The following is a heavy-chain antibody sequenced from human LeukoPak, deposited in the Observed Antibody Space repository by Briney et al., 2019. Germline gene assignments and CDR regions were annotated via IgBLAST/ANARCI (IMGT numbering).Heavy chain of an antibody. V-gene: IGHV4-59*01. Sequence: SETLSLTCTVSGGSISNFYWSWIRQPPGKGLEWVGCIYYTGSTNYNPSLKSRVTISVDTSKNQFSLKLGSVTAADTAVYYCARTYYYDSGGYFGGYFDYWGQGTLDTVSS. CDR3: ARTYYYDSGGYFGGYFDY. J-gene: IGHJ4*02. CDR2: IYYTGST. D-gene: IGHD3-22*01. CDR1: GGSISNFY.